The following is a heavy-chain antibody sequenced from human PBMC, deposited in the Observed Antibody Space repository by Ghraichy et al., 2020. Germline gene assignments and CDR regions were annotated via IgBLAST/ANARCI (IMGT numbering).Heavy chain of an antibody. CDR1: GFTFSSYG. CDR3: ASGIAAAGGRVPFDP. Sequence: GESLNISCAASGFTFSSYGMHWVRQAPGKGLEWVAVIWYDGSNKNYADSVKGRFTISRDNSKNTLYLQMNSLRAEDTAVYYCASGIAAAGGRVPFDPWGQGTLVTVSS. D-gene: IGHD6-13*01. V-gene: IGHV3-33*01. J-gene: IGHJ5*02. CDR2: IWYDGSNK.